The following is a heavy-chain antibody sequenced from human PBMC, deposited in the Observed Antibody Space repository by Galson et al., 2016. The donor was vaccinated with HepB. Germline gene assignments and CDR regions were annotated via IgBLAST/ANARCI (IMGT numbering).Heavy chain of an antibody. CDR2: INHSGTT. D-gene: IGHD4-11*01. J-gene: IGHJ6*02. V-gene: IGHV4-34*01. CDR1: GGPFSDYY. Sequence: ETLSLTCAVYGGPFSDYYWTWIRQPPGKGLEWIGEINHSGTTNYNPSLKSRVTISVDRSKNQFSLKLSSVTAADTAVYYCARSLSTVALYYYGMNVWGQGTTVTVSS. CDR3: ARSLSTVALYYYGMNV.